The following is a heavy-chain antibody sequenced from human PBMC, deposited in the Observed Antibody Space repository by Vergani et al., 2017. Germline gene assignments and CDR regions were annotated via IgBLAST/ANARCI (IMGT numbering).Heavy chain of an antibody. Sequence: EVQLVESGGGLVKPGGSLRLSCAASGFTFSSYSMNWVRQAPGKGVEWVSSISSSSSYIYYADSVKGRFTISRDNAKNSLYLQMNSLRAEDTAVYYCARGDYVGYYYYYGMDVWGQGTTVTVSS. J-gene: IGHJ6*02. V-gene: IGHV3-21*01. CDR2: ISSSSSYI. CDR3: ARGDYVGYYYYYGMDV. D-gene: IGHD4-17*01. CDR1: GFTFSSYS.